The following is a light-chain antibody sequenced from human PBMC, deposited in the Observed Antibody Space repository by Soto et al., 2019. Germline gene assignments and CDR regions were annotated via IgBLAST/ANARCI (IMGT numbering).Light chain of an antibody. Sequence: QSVLTQPASVSGSPGQSITISCTGTSSDVGGYIYVSWYQHHPGKAPKLMIHEVTKRPSGVPDRFSGSKSGNTASLTVSGLQAEDEADYYCSSFAGSNIWVFGGGTKLTVL. J-gene: IGLJ3*02. CDR3: SSFAGSNIWV. V-gene: IGLV2-8*01. CDR2: EVT. CDR1: SSDVGGYIY.